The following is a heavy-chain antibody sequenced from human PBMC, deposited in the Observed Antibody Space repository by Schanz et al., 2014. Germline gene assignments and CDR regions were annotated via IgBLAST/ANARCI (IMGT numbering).Heavy chain of an antibody. D-gene: IGHD2-2*01. J-gene: IGHJ4*02. CDR1: GGFISSINW. CDR2: INNSGST. V-gene: IGHV4-4*02. CDR3: ARDERDLPRSLFVF. Sequence: QLQLQESGSGLVKPSQTLSLTCAVSGGFISSINWWSWVRQSPGTGLEWIGEINNSGSTNYNPSLKSRVTISLDKSKSQFSLTLNAVTAADTAVYYCARDERDLPRSLFVFWGQGTLVTVSA.